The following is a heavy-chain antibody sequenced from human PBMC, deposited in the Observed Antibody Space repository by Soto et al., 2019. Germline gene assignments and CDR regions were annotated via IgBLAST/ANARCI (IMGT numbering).Heavy chain of an antibody. J-gene: IGHJ4*02. CDR2: IYWDDDK. D-gene: IGHD3-22*01. CDR3: AHRRAVPYAYDRSGDYDY. Sequence: QITLKESGPTLVKPTQTLTLTCTFSGFSLSTSGVGVGWIRQPPGKALEWLALIYWDDDKRYSPSLKSRLTITKDPSKNLVVLTMPNMDPVYTATYYCAHRRAVPYAYDRSGDYDYWGQGTLVTVSS. CDR1: GFSLSTSGVG. V-gene: IGHV2-5*02.